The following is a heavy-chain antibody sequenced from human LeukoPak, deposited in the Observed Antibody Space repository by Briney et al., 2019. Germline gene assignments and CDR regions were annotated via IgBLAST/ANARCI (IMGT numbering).Heavy chain of an antibody. J-gene: IGHJ4*02. CDR2: IIPIFGTA. D-gene: IGHD1-26*01. CDR3: ASPKAGYSGSYHYYFDY. V-gene: IGHV1-69*05. CDR1: GGTFSSYA. Sequence: SVKVSCKASGGTFSSYAISWVRQAPGQGLEWMGGIIPIFGTANYAQEFQGRVTITTDESTSTAYMELSSLRSEDTAVYYCASPKAGYSGSYHYYFDYWGQGTLVTVSS.